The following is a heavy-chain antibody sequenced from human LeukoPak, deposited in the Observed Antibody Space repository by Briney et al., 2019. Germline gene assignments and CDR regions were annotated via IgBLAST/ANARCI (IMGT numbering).Heavy chain of an antibody. J-gene: IGHJ4*02. D-gene: IGHD3-22*01. CDR3: AKDRGSAFYYY. V-gene: IGHV3-23*01. CDR1: GFTFTTSA. CDR2: ISGSGNNT. Sequence: GGSLRLSCAPSGFTFTTSAMSWVRQAPGKGLEWVSGISGSGNNTYYAGSVKGRFTISRDNSKNTVYLQMNSLRAEDTAVYYCAKDRGSAFYYYWGKGALVTVSS.